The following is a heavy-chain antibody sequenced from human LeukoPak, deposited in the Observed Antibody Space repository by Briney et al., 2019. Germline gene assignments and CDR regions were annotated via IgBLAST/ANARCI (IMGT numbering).Heavy chain of an antibody. J-gene: IGHJ4*02. D-gene: IGHD3-10*01. CDR1: GFTFSTYW. V-gene: IGHV3-7*01. CDR2: IKQDGSEK. Sequence: PGGSLRLSCAASGFTFSTYWMTWVRQAPGKGLEWAANIKQDGSEKYYVDSVKGRFTISRDNAKNSLFLQMNSLRAEDTAVYYCARRFGSGSFENSEFDYWGQGTLVTVSS. CDR3: ARRFGSGSFENSEFDY.